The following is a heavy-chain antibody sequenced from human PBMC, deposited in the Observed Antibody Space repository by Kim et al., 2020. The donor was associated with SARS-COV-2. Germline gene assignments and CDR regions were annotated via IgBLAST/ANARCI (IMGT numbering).Heavy chain of an antibody. Sequence: GGSLRLSCAASGFTFSSYGMHWVRQAPGKGLEWVAVIWYDGSNKYYADSVKGRFTISRDNSKNTLYLQMNSLRAEDTAVYYCARDFVRWESLWLAYWGQGTLVTVSS. CDR2: IWYDGSNK. J-gene: IGHJ4*02. CDR3: ARDFVRWESLWLAY. V-gene: IGHV3-33*01. CDR1: GFTFSSYG. D-gene: IGHD3-10*01.